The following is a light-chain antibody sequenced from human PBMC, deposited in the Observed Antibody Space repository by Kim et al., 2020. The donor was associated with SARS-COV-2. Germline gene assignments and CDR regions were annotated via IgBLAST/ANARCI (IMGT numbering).Light chain of an antibody. CDR3: QEWDSSIVV. Sequence: SYELTQPPSVSVSPGQTASITCSGDKLGDKYACWYQQKPGQSPVLVIYQDSKRPSGIAERFSGSNSGNTATLTISGTQAMDEADYYCQEWDSSIVVFGGGTQLTVL. V-gene: IGLV3-1*01. CDR2: QDS. J-gene: IGLJ2*01. CDR1: KLGDKY.